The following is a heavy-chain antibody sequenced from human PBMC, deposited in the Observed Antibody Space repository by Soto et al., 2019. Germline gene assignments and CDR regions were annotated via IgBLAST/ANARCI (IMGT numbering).Heavy chain of an antibody. J-gene: IGHJ4*02. CDR2: ISGSGGST. CDR1: GFTFSSYA. CDR3: AKDSPVYSSSWYPPYYFDY. Sequence: EVQLLESGGGLVQPGGSLRLSCAASGFTFSSYAMSWVRQAPGKGLEWVSAISGSGGSTYYADSVKGRFTISRDNSKNTLYLQMNSLRAEDTAVYYCAKDSPVYSSSWYPPYYFDYWGQGTLVTVSS. D-gene: IGHD6-13*01. V-gene: IGHV3-23*01.